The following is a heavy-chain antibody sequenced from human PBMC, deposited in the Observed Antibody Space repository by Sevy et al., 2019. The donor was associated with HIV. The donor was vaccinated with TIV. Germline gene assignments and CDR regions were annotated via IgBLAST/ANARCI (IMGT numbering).Heavy chain of an antibody. CDR1: GLTLSSCG. D-gene: IGHD3-9*01. CDR3: AKDFTGFYGMDV. CDR2: ISCDGSTK. J-gene: IGHJ6*02. Sequence: GGSLRLSCAASGLTLSSCGMHWARQAPGKGLEWVSVISCDGSTKYYADSVKGRFTISRDTSKNTLYLQMNSLRAEDTAVYDCAKDFTGFYGMDVWGQGTMVTVSS. V-gene: IGHV3-30*18.